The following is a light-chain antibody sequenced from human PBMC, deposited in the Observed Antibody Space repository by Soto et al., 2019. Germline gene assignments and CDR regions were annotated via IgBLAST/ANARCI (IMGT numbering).Light chain of an antibody. J-gene: IGLJ1*01. CDR1: SSDVGGYNY. CDR2: DVS. V-gene: IGLV2-11*01. Sequence: QSELTQPRSVSGSPGQSGTISCTRTSSDVGGYNYVSWYQQHPGKAPKLMIYDVSKRPSGVPDRFSGSKSGNTASLTISGLQAEDEADYYCCSYAGSYSLYVFGTGTKVTVL. CDR3: CSYAGSYSLYV.